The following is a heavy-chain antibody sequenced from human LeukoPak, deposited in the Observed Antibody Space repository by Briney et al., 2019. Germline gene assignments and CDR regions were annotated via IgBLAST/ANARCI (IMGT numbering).Heavy chain of an antibody. D-gene: IGHD5-18*01. J-gene: IGHJ6*03. CDR3: ARIRQLWLRIDYYYYMDV. CDR1: GGSISSSSYY. CDR2: IYYSGST. Sequence: PSETLSLTCTVSGGSISSSSYYWGWIRQPPGKGLEWIGSIYYSGSTYYNPSLKSRVTISVDTSKNQFSLKLSSVTAADTAVYYCARIRQLWLRIDYYYYMDVWGKGTTVTVSS. V-gene: IGHV4-39*01.